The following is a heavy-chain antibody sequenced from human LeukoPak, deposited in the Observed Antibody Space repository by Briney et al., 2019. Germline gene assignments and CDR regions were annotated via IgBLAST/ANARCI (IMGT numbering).Heavy chain of an antibody. CDR2: ISYDGSNK. Sequence: GRSLRLSCAASGFTFSSYGMRWVRQAPGKGLEWVAVISYDGSNKYYADSVKGRFTISRDNSKNTLYLQMNSLRAEDTAVYYCAKDRNVWGNGAFDIWGQGTMVTVSS. CDR1: GFTFSSYG. V-gene: IGHV3-30*18. D-gene: IGHD3-16*01. CDR3: AKDRNVWGNGAFDI. J-gene: IGHJ3*02.